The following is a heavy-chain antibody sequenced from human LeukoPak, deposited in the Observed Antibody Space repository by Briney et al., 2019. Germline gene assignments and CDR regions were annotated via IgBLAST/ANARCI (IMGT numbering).Heavy chain of an antibody. J-gene: IGHJ3*02. CDR2: IYYSGST. V-gene: IGHV4-39*07. CDR1: GGSISSSGYS. CDR3: ARFYYFDSSAYYYEDAFDI. D-gene: IGHD3-22*01. Sequence: SETLSLTCTVSGGSISSSGYSWGWIRQPPGKGLEWIGSIYYSGSTYSNPSLRSRVTISVDTSKNQFSLRLSSVTAADTAVYYCARFYYFDSSAYYYEDAFDIWGQGTMVTVSS.